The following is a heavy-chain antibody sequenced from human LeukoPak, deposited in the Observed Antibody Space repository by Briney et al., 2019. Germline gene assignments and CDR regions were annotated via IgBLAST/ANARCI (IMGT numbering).Heavy chain of an antibody. CDR2: IRDSGRTT. D-gene: IGHD3-3*01. V-gene: IGHV3-48*03. Sequence: GGSLSLSFPFSGLTFSNFKMNWVRQAPGKGLEWVSDIRDSGRTTFYADSVKGRFTISRDNAKNSLYLQMSSLRVEDTAVYYCASWAGNTQSDSWSGPFDYWGQGTLVSVSS. J-gene: IGHJ4*02. CDR1: GLTFSNFK. CDR3: ASWAGNTQSDSWSGPFDY.